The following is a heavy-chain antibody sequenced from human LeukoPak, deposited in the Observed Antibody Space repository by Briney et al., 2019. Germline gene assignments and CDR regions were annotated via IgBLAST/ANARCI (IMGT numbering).Heavy chain of an antibody. V-gene: IGHV3-23*01. CDR1: GFTFSSYA. D-gene: IGHD4-11*01. J-gene: IGHJ6*03. Sequence: GGSLRLSCAASGFTFSSYAMSWVRQAPGKGLEWVSTIRGSGDVTKHADSVQGRFTISRDSSTNTVYLQMYSLTAEDTAVYYCAKGAYSNAYYYMAVWGKGTAVTVSS. CDR2: IRGSGDVT. CDR3: AKGAYSNAYYYMAV.